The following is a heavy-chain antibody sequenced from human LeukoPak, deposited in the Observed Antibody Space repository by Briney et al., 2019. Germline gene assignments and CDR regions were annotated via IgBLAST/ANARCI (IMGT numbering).Heavy chain of an antibody. CDR3: ARFDHVWETHGMDAFDL. V-gene: IGHV4-38-2*01. CDR1: GYSISRGYS. D-gene: IGHD3-16*01. J-gene: IGHJ3*01. CDR2: MYHSEST. Sequence: PSETLSLTCAVSGYSISRGYSWGWIRQPPGMGLEWIGNMYHSESTHYNPSLKSRVTISAETSKNQFSLKLSSVTAADTAVYYCARFDHVWETHGMDAFDLWGQGTTVTVSS.